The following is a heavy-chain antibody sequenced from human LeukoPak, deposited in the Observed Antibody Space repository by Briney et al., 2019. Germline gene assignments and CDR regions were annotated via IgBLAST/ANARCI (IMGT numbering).Heavy chain of an antibody. D-gene: IGHD3-3*01. CDR3: ARGESYYDFWSGYPPGWFDP. V-gene: IGHV4-34*01. Sequence: SETLSLTCAVYGGSFSRYYWSWIRQPPGKGLEWIGQINHSGSTNYNPSLKSRVTISVDTSKNQFSLKLSSVTAADTAVYYCARGESYYDFWSGYPPGWFDPWGQGTLDTVSS. CDR2: INHSGST. CDR1: GGSFSRYY. J-gene: IGHJ5*02.